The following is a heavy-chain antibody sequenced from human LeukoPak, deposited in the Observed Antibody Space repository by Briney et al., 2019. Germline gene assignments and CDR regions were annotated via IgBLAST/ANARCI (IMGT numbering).Heavy chain of an antibody. CDR1: GFTFDDYA. V-gene: IGHV3-9*01. Sequence: HPGGSLRLSCAGSGFTFDDYAMHWVRQVPRKGLEWVSGIGWNSGSTGHADSVKGRFTISRDNAKNSLYLQMNNVKVEDTALYYCAKDMSPDGSNWYFFDSWGQGTLVTVSS. CDR3: AKDMSPDGSNWYFFDS. D-gene: IGHD6-13*01. J-gene: IGHJ4*02. CDR2: IGWNSGST.